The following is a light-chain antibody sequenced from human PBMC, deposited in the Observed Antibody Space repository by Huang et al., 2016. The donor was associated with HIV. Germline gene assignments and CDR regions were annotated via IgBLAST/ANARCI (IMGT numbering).Light chain of an antibody. CDR1: QSLLYRSNNKNH. CDR3: QQYYTVPWT. V-gene: IGKV4-1*01. Sequence: DIVLTQSPHSLVVSLGERATINCKSSQSLLYRSNNKNHLVWYQQKPGQPPKLLMYWASTRESGVPDRFSASGSGTDFTLTISSLQAEDVAVYYCQQYYTVPWTFGQGTKVEI. J-gene: IGKJ1*01. CDR2: WAS.